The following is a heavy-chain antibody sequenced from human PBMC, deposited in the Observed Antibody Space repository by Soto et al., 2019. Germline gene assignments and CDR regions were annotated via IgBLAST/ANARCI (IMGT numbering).Heavy chain of an antibody. CDR3: ARSGYYYDSSGYYPRRPYYYYGMDV. J-gene: IGHJ6*02. Sequence: PSETLSLTCAVYGGSFSGYYWCWIRQPPGKGLEWIGEINHSGSTNYNPSLKSRVTISVDTSKNQFSLKLSSVTAADTAVYYCARSGYYYDSSGYYPRRPYYYYGMDVWGQGTTVTVSS. V-gene: IGHV4-34*01. CDR1: GGSFSGYY. D-gene: IGHD3-22*01. CDR2: INHSGST.